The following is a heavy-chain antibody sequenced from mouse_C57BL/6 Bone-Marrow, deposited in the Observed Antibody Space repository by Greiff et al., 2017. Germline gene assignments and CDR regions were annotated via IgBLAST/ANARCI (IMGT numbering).Heavy chain of an antibody. V-gene: IGHV5-6*03. J-gene: IGHJ3*01. D-gene: IGHD1-1*01. CDR3: ARPCLSAGIAY. CDR2: ISSGGSYI. Sequence: EVKVVESGGGLVKPGGSLKLSCAASGFTFSSYGMSWVRQTPDRRLEWVATISSGGSYIYSPDRVKGRFTISRDNAKNTLYLQMSSLKSEDTAMYYCARPCLSAGIAYWGQGTFVTVSA. CDR1: GFTFSSYG.